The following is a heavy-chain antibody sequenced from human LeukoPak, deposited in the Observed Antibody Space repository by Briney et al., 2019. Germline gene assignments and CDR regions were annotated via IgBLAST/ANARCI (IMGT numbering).Heavy chain of an antibody. CDR1: GFTFSSYG. Sequence: GGSLRLSCAASGFTFSSYGMSWVRQASGKGLEWVSAISGSGGSTYYADSVKGRFTISRDNSKNTLYLQMNSLRAEDTAVYYCAKDQNPGSGSPYDYWGQGTLVTVSS. CDR3: AKDQNPGSGSPYDY. CDR2: ISGSGGST. V-gene: IGHV3-23*01. D-gene: IGHD3-10*01. J-gene: IGHJ4*02.